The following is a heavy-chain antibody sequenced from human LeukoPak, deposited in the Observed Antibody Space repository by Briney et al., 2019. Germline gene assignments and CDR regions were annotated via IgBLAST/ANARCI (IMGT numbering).Heavy chain of an antibody. CDR2: IYYSGST. V-gene: IGHV4-59*05. CDR1: GGSISSYY. CDR3: ARWALGNFDY. Sequence: PSETLSLTCTVSGGSISSYYWSWIRQPPGKGLEWIGSIYYSGSTYYNPSLKSRVTISVDTSKNQFSLKLSSVTAADTAVYYCARWALGNFDYWGQGTLVTVSS. J-gene: IGHJ4*02. D-gene: IGHD7-27*01.